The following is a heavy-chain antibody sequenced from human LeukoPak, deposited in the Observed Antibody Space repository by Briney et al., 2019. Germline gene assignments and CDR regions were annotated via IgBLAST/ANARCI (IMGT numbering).Heavy chain of an antibody. Sequence: SETLSLTCAVYGGSFSGYYWSWIRQPPGKGLEWIGEINHSGSTNYNPSLKSRVTISVDTSKNQFSLELSSVTAADTAVYYCARLAAAGPRRPFDYWGQGTLVTVSS. CDR2: INHSGST. V-gene: IGHV4-34*01. J-gene: IGHJ4*02. D-gene: IGHD6-13*01. CDR1: GGSFSGYY. CDR3: ARLAAAGPRRPFDY.